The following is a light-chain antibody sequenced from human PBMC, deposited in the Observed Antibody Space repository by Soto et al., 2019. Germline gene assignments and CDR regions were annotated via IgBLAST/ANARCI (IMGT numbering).Light chain of an antibody. V-gene: IGLV1-40*01. J-gene: IGLJ3*02. Sequence: QSALTQPPSVSGAPGQRVTISCTGSSSNIGAGYDVHWYQQLPGTAPILLIYGNTNRPSGVPDRFSGSKSGTSASLAITGLQAEDEADYYCQSYDSSLRIVFGGGTKVTVL. CDR3: QSYDSSLRIV. CDR1: SSNIGAGYD. CDR2: GNT.